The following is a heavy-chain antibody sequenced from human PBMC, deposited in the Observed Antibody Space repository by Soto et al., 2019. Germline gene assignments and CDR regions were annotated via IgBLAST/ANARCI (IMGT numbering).Heavy chain of an antibody. D-gene: IGHD3-22*01. J-gene: IGHJ4*02. CDR1: GFTFSTYA. V-gene: IGHV3-23*01. CDR2: ISGSGGST. CDR3: AKERTSSGYFDY. Sequence: GGSLGLSCAASGFTFSTYAMSWVRQAPGKGLEWVSAISGSGGSTYYADSVKGRFTISRDNSKNTLYLQMNSLRAEDTAVYYCAKERTSSGYFDYWGQGTLVTVSS.